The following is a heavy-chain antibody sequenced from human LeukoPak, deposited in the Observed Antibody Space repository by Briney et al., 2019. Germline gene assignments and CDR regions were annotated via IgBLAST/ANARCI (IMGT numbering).Heavy chain of an antibody. V-gene: IGHV1-2*02. J-gene: IGHJ4*02. CDR3: ARVYDYGDYGLDY. D-gene: IGHD4-17*01. CDR2: INPNSGGT. Sequence: ASVKVSCKASGHTFTGYYMHWVRQAPGQGLEWMGWINPNSGGTNYAQKFQGRVTMTRDTSISTAYMELSRLRSDDTAVYYCARVYDYGDYGLDYWGQGTLVTVSS. CDR1: GHTFTGYY.